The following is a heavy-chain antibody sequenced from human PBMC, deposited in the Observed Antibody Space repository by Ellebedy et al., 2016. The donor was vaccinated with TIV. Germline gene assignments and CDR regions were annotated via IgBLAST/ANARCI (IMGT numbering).Heavy chain of an antibody. CDR2: ISGSGDT. J-gene: IGHJ4*02. CDR1: GFAFSSNG. D-gene: IGHD1/OR15-1a*01. CDR3: AKESGLEHEN. V-gene: IGHV3-23*01. Sequence: GESLKISCAASGFAFSSNGMSWVRQAPGKGLEWVSGISGSGDTYYADSVKGRFTISRDNSKNTLFLQMNSLRAEDTALYYCAKESGLEHENWGQGTLVTISS.